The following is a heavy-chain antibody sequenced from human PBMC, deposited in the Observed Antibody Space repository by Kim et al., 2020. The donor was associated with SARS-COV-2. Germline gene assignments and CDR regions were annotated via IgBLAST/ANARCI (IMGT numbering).Heavy chain of an antibody. CDR3: AKYRYCSGSSCYYYVMDV. Sequence: GGSLRLSCAASGFTFSSYAMSWVRQAPGKGLEWVSAISGSGGSTYFADSVKGRFTISSHNSKNTLYLQMNSRRAEDTAVCDCAKYRYCSGSSCYYYVMDVWGQGTTVTVSS. J-gene: IGHJ6*02. CDR1: GFTFSSYA. D-gene: IGHD2-15*01. CDR2: ISGSGGST. V-gene: IGHV3-23*01.